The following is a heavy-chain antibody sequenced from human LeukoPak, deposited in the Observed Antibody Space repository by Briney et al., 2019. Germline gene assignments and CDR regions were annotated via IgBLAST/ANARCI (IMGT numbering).Heavy chain of an antibody. J-gene: IGHJ4*02. CDR2: IKKDGSEK. V-gene: IGHV3-7*03. D-gene: IGHD6-13*01. CDR3: ARGLYSSTTYYFDY. CDR1: GFTLNNAW. Sequence: GGSLRLSCAASGFTLNNAWMSWVRQAPGKGLEWVANIKKDGSEKYYVDSVKGRFTISRDNAKNSLYLQMNSLRGEDTAVYYCARGLYSSTTYYFDYWGQGTLVTVSS.